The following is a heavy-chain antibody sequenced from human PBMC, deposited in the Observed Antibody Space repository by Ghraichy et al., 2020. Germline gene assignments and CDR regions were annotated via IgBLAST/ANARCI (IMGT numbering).Heavy chain of an antibody. CDR2: ISGSGGST. CDR3: AKDHVYYYDSSGYPDAFDI. J-gene: IGHJ3*02. D-gene: IGHD3-22*01. CDR1: GFTFSSYA. V-gene: IGHV3-23*01. Sequence: GGSLRLSCAASGFTFSSYAMSWVRQAPGKGLEWVSAISGSGGSTYYADSVKGRFTITRDNSKNTLYLQMNSLRAEATAVYYCAKDHVYYYDSSGYPDAFDIWSQWTMVTVSS.